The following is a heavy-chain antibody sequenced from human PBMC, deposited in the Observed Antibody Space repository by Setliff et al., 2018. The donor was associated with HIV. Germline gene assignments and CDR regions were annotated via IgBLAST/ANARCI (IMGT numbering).Heavy chain of an antibody. CDR1: GGSISSQY. Sequence: SETLSLTCTVSGGSISSQYWSWIRQPPGKGLEWIGYIYYSGSTNYNPSLKSRVTISVATSKNQFSLKLNSVTTADTAVYYCARSRTSRGYYGVTGYGMDVWGQGTTVTVSS. J-gene: IGHJ6*02. V-gene: IGHV4-59*11. D-gene: IGHD3-22*01. CDR3: ARSRTSRGYYGVTGYGMDV. CDR2: IYYSGST.